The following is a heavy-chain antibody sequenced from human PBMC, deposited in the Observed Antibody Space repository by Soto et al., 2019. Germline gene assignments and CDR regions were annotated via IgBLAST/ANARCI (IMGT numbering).Heavy chain of an antibody. D-gene: IGHD2-8*02. CDR1: GGSISSYY. J-gene: IGHJ6*03. Sequence: PSETLSLTCTVSGGSISSYYWSWIRQPPGKGLEWIGYIYYSGSTNYNPSLKSRVTISVDTSKNQFSLKLSSVTAADTAVYYCARDRWALLGTPRLHYYYYMDVWGKGTTVTVSS. CDR3: ARDRWALLGTPRLHYYYYMDV. CDR2: IYYSGST. V-gene: IGHV4-59*01.